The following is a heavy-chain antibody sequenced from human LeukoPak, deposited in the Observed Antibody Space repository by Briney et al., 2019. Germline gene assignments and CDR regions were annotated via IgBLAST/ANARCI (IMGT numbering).Heavy chain of an antibody. Sequence: GASVKVSCKASGYIFTKYVVHWVRQAPGQRPEWIGWIKAGNGDTKYSQNFQDRLTIARDTSASTVYMELSSLTSDYTKQKTAYEVLTGYSVDWFDPWGQGTLVTVSS. CDR3: YEVLTGYSVDWFDP. CDR1: GYIFTKYV. V-gene: IGHV1-3*01. D-gene: IGHD3-9*01. CDR2: IKAGNGDT. J-gene: IGHJ5*02.